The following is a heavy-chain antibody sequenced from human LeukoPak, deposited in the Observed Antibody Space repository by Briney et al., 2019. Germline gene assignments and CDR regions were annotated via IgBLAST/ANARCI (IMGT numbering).Heavy chain of an antibody. Sequence: GGSLRLSCAASGFTFSSYGMHWVRQAPGKGLEWVAVISYDGSNKYYADSVKGQFTISRDNSKNTLYLQMNSLRAEDTAVYYCATSSERGATNDYWGQGTLVTVSS. V-gene: IGHV3-30*03. CDR1: GFTFSSYG. D-gene: IGHD1-26*01. CDR3: ATSSERGATNDY. J-gene: IGHJ4*02. CDR2: ISYDGSNK.